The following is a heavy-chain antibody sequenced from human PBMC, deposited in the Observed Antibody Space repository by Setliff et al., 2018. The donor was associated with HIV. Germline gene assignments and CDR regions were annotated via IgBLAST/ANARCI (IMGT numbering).Heavy chain of an antibody. J-gene: IGHJ4*02. D-gene: IGHD3-22*01. CDR3: ARDLDSSGYFNSLNY. V-gene: IGHV1-18*01. Sequence: AASVKVSCKASGYTFTSYDISWVRQAPGQGLEWMGWISAYNGNTNYAQKLQGRVTMTTDTSTRTAYMELRSLRSDDTAVYYCARDLDSSGYFNSLNYWGQGTLVTVSS. CDR2: ISAYNGNT. CDR1: GYTFTSYD.